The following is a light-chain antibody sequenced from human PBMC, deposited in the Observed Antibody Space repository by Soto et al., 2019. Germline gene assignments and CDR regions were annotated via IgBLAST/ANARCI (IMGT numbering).Light chain of an antibody. J-gene: IGKJ4*01. CDR1: QSVSSS. CDR2: DAS. V-gene: IGKV3-15*01. Sequence: EIVMTQSPATLSVSPGDRATLSCRASQSVSSSLAWCQQIPGQAPRLLIYDASTRATGIPARFGGSGSGTEFTLTISSLQSEDFAVYYCQQYNNWPPLTFGGGTKVELK. CDR3: QQYNNWPPLT.